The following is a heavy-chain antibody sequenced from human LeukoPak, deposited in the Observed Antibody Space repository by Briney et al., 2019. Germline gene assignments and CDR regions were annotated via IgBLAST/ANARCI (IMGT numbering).Heavy chain of an antibody. D-gene: IGHD1-7*01. CDR3: AKKTRTRYYFDY. Sequence: PGGSLRLSCAASGFTFSSYGMHWVRQAPGKGLEWVAFIRYDGSNKYYADSVKGRFTISRDNSKNTLYLQMNSLRAEDTAVYYCAKKTRTRYYFDYWGQGTLVTVSS. CDR1: GFTFSSYG. J-gene: IGHJ4*02. CDR2: IRYDGSNK. V-gene: IGHV3-30*02.